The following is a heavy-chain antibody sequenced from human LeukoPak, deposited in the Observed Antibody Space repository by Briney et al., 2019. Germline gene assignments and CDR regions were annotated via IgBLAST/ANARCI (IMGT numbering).Heavy chain of an antibody. D-gene: IGHD4-17*01. CDR1: GGTFSSYA. CDR3: ARELDYGDQYYFDY. CDR2: IIPIFGTA. V-gene: IGHV1-69*13. Sequence: GASVTVSCKASGGTFSSYAISWVPQAPGQGLEWMGGIIPIFGTANYAQKFQGRVTITADESTSTAYMELSSLRSEDTAVYYCARELDYGDQYYFDYWGQGTLVTVSS. J-gene: IGHJ4*02.